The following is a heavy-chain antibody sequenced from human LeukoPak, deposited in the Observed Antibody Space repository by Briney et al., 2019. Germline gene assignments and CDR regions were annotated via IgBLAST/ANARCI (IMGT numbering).Heavy chain of an antibody. CDR2: ISGSSSYK. CDR3: ASGRGY. CDR1: GFTFSSYT. V-gene: IGHV3-21*01. D-gene: IGHD3-10*01. Sequence: TPGGSLRLSCAASGFTFSSYTLIWVRQAPGRGLEWVSCISGSSSYKEYADSVKGRFTISRDNAKNSLFLQMNSLRAEDTAVYYCASGRGYWGQGTRVTVSS. J-gene: IGHJ4*02.